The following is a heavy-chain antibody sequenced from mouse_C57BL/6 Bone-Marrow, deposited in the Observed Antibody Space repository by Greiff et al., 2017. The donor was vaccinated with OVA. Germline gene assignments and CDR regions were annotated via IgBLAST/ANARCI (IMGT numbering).Heavy chain of an antibody. V-gene: IGHV1-69*01. CDR3: ARDYDYDEMFAY. D-gene: IGHD2-4*01. CDR2: IDPSDSYT. Sequence: VQLQQPGAELVMPGASVKLSCKASGYTFTSYWMHWVKQRPGQGLEWIGEIDPSDSYTNYNQKFKGKSTLTVDKSSSTAYMQLSSLTSEDSAVYYCARDYDYDEMFAYWGQGTLVTVSA. CDR1: GYTFTSYW. J-gene: IGHJ3*01.